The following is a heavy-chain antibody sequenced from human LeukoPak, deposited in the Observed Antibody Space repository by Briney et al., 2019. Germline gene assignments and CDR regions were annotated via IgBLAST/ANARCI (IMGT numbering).Heavy chain of an antibody. J-gene: IGHJ4*02. Sequence: PGGSLRHSCAASGFTFSYYEMNWVRQAPGKGLEWVSYISSSGGTIYYADSVKGRFTISRDNAKNSLYLQMNSLRAENTAVYYCARYQSETSLDYWGQGTLVTVSS. CDR1: GFTFSYYE. CDR3: ARYQSETSLDY. D-gene: IGHD2-2*01. CDR2: ISSSGGTI. V-gene: IGHV3-48*03.